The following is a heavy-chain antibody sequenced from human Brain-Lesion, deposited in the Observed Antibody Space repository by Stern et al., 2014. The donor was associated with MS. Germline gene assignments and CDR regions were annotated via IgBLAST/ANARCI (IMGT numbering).Heavy chain of an antibody. D-gene: IGHD2-15*01. J-gene: IGHJ5*02. V-gene: IGHV4-39*01. Sequence: VQLVESGPGLVKPSETLSLTCTVAGGSVSSTSYAWAWIRQPPGKGLEWIGTIYYSGNTYYSPSLQSRLTISLNTAKNQFSLSLRSVTAADTAVYYCAGEEDIRYCSGGSCTGNWFDPWGQGTLVTVSS. CDR2: IYYSGNT. CDR3: AGEEDIRYCSGGSCTGNWFDP. CDR1: GGSVSSTSYA.